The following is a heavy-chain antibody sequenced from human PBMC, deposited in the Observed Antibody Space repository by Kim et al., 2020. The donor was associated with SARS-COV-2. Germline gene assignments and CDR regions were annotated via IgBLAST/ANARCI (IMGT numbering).Heavy chain of an antibody. J-gene: IGHJ6*04. CDR2: ISSSSSYI. V-gene: IGHV3-21*01. CDR1: GFTFSSYS. D-gene: IGHD6-13*01. CDR3: ARSRRAAAGYYYYGMDV. Sequence: GGSLRLSCAASGFTFSSYSMNWVRQAPGKGLEWVSSISSSSSYIYYADSVKGRFTISRDNAKNSLYLQMNSLRAEDTAVYYCARSRRAAAGYYYYGMDVWGEGTTVTVSS.